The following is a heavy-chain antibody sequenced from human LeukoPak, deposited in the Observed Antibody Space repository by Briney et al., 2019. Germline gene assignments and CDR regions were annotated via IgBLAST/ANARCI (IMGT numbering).Heavy chain of an antibody. V-gene: IGHV4-4*07. J-gene: IGHJ5*02. CDR1: GGSISSYY. CDR2: IYTSGST. Sequence: SETLSLTCTVSGGSISSYYWSWVRQPAGKGLEWIGRIYTSGSTNYNPSLKSRVTMSVDTSKNQFSLKLSSVTAADTAVYYCAIYPSSFGGRFDPWGQGTLVAVSS. D-gene: IGHD3-10*01. CDR3: AIYPSSFGGRFDP.